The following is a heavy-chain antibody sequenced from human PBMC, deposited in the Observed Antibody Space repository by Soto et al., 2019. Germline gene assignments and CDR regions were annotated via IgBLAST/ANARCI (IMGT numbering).Heavy chain of an antibody. D-gene: IGHD3-22*01. CDR3: ARVGRRYFYDGLPVY. CDR2: ISPYNGNT. V-gene: IGHV1-18*04. CDR1: GYTFTSYS. Sequence: ASVKVSCKASGYTFTSYSISWVRWAPGQGLEWMGWISPYNGNTNYAQQLQGRVTMTTDTSTSTAYMELRSLKSDDTAVYYCARVGRRYFYDGLPVYWCQRTLVTVSS. J-gene: IGHJ4*02.